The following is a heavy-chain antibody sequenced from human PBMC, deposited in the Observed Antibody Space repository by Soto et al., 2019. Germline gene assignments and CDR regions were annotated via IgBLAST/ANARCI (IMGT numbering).Heavy chain of an antibody. J-gene: IGHJ5*02. CDR1: GYTFTSYG. D-gene: IGHD6-13*01. Sequence: ASVKFSCKAAGYTFTSYGIHWVRQAPRQRLEWMGWINAANGDTKYSPKFQGRVTITRDTSASTAYMELSSLKSEDTAVYYCVRRHVSATGIDWFDPWGQGTLVTVSS. CDR2: INAANGDT. CDR3: VRRHVSATGIDWFDP. V-gene: IGHV1-3*01.